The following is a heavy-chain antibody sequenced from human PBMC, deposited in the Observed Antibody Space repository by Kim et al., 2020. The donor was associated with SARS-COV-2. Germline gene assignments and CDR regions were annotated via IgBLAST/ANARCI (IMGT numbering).Heavy chain of an antibody. J-gene: IGHJ6*02. CDR2: ISAYNGNT. D-gene: IGHD3-22*01. V-gene: IGHV1-18*04. CDR3: ATVFGYYYDSSGYSGHPGNRNYYYYYGMDV. CDR1: GYTFTSYG. Sequence: ASVKVSCKASGYTFTSYGISWVRQAPGQGLEWMGWISAYNGNTNYAQKLQGRVTMTTDTSTSTAYMELRSLRSDDTAVYYCATVFGYYYDSSGYSGHPGNRNYYYYYGMDVWGQGTTVTVSS.